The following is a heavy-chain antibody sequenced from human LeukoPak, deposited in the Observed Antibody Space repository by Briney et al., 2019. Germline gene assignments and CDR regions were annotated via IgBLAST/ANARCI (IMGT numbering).Heavy chain of an antibody. CDR2: IIPIFGTA. Sequence: SVKVSCKASGGTFSSYAISWVRQAPGQGLEWMGGIIPIFGTATYAQKFQGRVTITADESTSTAYMELSSLRSEDTAVYYCARDRVVVLSLYYYYGMDVWGQGTTVTVSS. V-gene: IGHV1-69*13. J-gene: IGHJ6*02. CDR3: ARDRVVVLSLYYYYGMDV. CDR1: GGTFSSYA. D-gene: IGHD3-22*01.